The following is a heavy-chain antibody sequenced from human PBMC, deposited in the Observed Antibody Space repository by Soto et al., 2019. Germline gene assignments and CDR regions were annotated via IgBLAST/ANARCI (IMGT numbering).Heavy chain of an antibody. V-gene: IGHV3-30-3*01. CDR3: AREDYYDSSGTQPPYGLDV. Sequence: GGSLRLSCAASGFTFSSYAMHWVRQAPGKGLEWVAVISYDGSNKYYADSVKGRFTISRDNSKNTLYLQMNSLRAEDTAVYYCAREDYYDSSGTQPPYGLDVWGQGTTVTVYS. CDR1: GFTFSSYA. CDR2: ISYDGSNK. D-gene: IGHD3-22*01. J-gene: IGHJ6*02.